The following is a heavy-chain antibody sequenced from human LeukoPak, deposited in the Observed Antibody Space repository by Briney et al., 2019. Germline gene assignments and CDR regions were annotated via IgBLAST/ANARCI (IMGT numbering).Heavy chain of an antibody. V-gene: IGHV4-39*07. D-gene: IGHD2-15*01. Sequence: SETLSLTCTVSGGSISSSNYYWGWIRQPPEKGLEWIGSLYYSGSTYYNPSLKSRVTISVDTSKNQFSLKLSSVTAADTAVYYCARASGYCSGGSCYCLAFDIWGQGTMVTVSS. J-gene: IGHJ3*02. CDR2: LYYSGST. CDR1: GGSISSSNYY. CDR3: ARASGYCSGGSCYCLAFDI.